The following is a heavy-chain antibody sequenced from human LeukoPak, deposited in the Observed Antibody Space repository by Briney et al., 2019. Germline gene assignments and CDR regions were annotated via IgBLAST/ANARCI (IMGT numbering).Heavy chain of an antibody. CDR1: GASINSHY. V-gene: IGHV4-4*07. J-gene: IGHJ4*02. CDR3: ARALNPLPGTYYSDY. Sequence: SETLSLTCTVSGASINSHYWSWIRQPAGKGLEWIGRIYISGSTNYNSSLQSRVTMSVDTSQNQFSLKLTSVTAADTAVYYCARALNPLPGTYYSDYWGQGTLVTVSS. D-gene: IGHD2-15*01. CDR2: IYISGST.